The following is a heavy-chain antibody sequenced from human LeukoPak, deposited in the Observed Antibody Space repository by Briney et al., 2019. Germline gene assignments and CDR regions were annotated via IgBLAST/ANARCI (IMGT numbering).Heavy chain of an antibody. J-gene: IGHJ6*03. CDR3: ARGFRRSSALYYYYYMDV. D-gene: IGHD3-22*01. CDR2: INHSGST. CDR1: GGSFSGYY. V-gene: IGHV4-34*01. Sequence: SETLSLTCAVYGGSFSGYYWSWIRQPPGKGLEWIGEINHSGSTNYNPSLKSRVTISVDTSKNQFSLKLSSVTAADTAVYYCARGFRRSSALYYYYYMDVWGKDTTGTVSS.